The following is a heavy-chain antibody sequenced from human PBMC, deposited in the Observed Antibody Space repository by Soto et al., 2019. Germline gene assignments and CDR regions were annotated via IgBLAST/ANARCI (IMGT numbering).Heavy chain of an antibody. CDR2: INSDGSST. D-gene: IGHD6-13*01. V-gene: IGHV3-74*01. CDR3: ARDLSSSWYGGSRSYGY. CDR1: GFTFSSYW. J-gene: IGHJ4*02. Sequence: PGGSLRLSCAASGFTFSSYWMHWVRQAPGKGLVWVSRINSDGSSTSYADSVKGRFTISRDNAKNTLYLQMNSLRAEDTAVYYCARDLSSSWYGGSRSYGYWGQGTLVTVSS.